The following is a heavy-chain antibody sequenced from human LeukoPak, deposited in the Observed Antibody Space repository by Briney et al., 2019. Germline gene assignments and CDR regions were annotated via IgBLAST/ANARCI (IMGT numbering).Heavy chain of an antibody. J-gene: IGHJ4*02. CDR2: IYTSGST. CDR1: GGSISSGSYY. CDR3: AREWYYY. Sequence: PSETLSLTCTVSGGSISSGSYYWSWIRQPAGKGLEWIGRIYTSGSTNYNPSLKSRVTISVDTSKNQFSLKLSSVTAADTAVYYCAREWYYYWGQGTLVTVSS. D-gene: IGHD1-14*01. V-gene: IGHV4-61*02.